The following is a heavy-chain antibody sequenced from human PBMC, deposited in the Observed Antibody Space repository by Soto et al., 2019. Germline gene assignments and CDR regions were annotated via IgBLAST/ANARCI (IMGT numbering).Heavy chain of an antibody. J-gene: IGHJ4*02. Sequence: GESLKISCAASAFTFNNYVMSWVRQAPGKGLEWVSGIGGSGRTTYYADSVKGRFTISRDNSNNTLFLQMNSLRAEDTAVYYCAKSRYSDSSGDFYDYWGQGTLVTVSS. D-gene: IGHD3-22*01. CDR2: IGGSGRTT. CDR1: AFTFNNYV. V-gene: IGHV3-23*01. CDR3: AKSRYSDSSGDFYDY.